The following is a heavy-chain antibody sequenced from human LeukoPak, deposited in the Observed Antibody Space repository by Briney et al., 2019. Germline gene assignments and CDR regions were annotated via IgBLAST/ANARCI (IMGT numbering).Heavy chain of an antibody. CDR2: IKEDGSIQ. D-gene: IGHD6-19*01. CDR1: GFSFSSYW. CDR3: ARDVWTGVAVSDY. V-gene: IGHV3-7*01. Sequence: GGSLRLSCAASGFSFSSYWMTWVRQAPGKGLEWLANIKEDGSIQYYLDSVRGRFTISRDNAKTSVYLQLNSLRADDTAVYYCARDVWTGVAVSDYWGQGTLVTVSS. J-gene: IGHJ4*02.